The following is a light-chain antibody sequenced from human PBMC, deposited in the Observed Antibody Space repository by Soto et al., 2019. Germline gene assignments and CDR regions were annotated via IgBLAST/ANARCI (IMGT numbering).Light chain of an antibody. CDR3: QQRSKWPIT. CDR2: KVS. J-gene: IGKJ5*01. V-gene: IGKV2-30*01. Sequence: DVVMTQSPLSLPVTLGQPASISCRSTHSLVYSDGNTYLNWFQQRPGQSPRRLIYKVSDRATGIPARFSGSGSGTDFTLTISSLEPEDFAVYYCQQRSKWPITFGQGTRLEIK. CDR1: HSLVYSDGNTY.